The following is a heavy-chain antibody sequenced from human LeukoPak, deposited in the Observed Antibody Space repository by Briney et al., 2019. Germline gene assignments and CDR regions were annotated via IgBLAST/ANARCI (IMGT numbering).Heavy chain of an antibody. D-gene: IGHD3-22*01. CDR1: GGSFSGYY. Sequence: SETLSLTCAVYGGSFSGYYWSWIRQPPGKGLEWIGEINHSGSTNYNPSLTSRVTISVDTSKHQFPLKLSSVPAADTAVYYCARGYDSSGYGYWGQGTLVTVSS. V-gene: IGHV4-34*01. CDR3: ARGYDSSGYGY. J-gene: IGHJ4*02. CDR2: INHSGST.